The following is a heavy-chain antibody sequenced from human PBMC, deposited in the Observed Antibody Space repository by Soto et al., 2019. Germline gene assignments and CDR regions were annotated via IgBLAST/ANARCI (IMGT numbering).Heavy chain of an antibody. D-gene: IGHD2-2*01. CDR1: GFTFSSYG. CDR2: ISYDGSNK. J-gene: IGHJ6*02. Sequence: GGSLRLSCAASGFTFSSYGMHWVRQAPGKGLEWVAVISYDGSNKYYADSVKGRFTISRDNSKNTLYLQMNSLRAEDTAVYYCAKDESIPAAIPDFWTGYYYGMDVWGQGTTVTVSS. CDR3: AKDESIPAAIPDFWTGYYYGMDV. V-gene: IGHV3-30*18.